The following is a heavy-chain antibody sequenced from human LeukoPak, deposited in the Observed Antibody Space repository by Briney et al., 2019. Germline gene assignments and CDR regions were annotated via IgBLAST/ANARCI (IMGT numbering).Heavy chain of an antibody. J-gene: IGHJ3*02. CDR2: IYHSGST. CDR3: ARVHHGYSSSWYRSGSFDI. D-gene: IGHD6-13*01. V-gene: IGHV4-4*02. CDR1: GGSISSSNW. Sequence: SETLSLTCAVSGGSISSSNWWSWVRQPPGKGLEWIGEIYHSGSTNYNPSLKSRVTISVDTSKNQFSLKLSSVTAADTAVYYCARVHHGYSSSWYRSGSFDIWGQGTMVTVSS.